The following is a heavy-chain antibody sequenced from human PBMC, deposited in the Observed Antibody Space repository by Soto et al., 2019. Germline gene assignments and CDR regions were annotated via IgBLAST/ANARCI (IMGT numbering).Heavy chain of an antibody. Sequence: QVQLVESGGGVVQPGRSLRLSCAASGFTFSSYGMHWVRQAPGKGLEWVAVISYDGSNKYYADSVKGRFTISRDNSKNTLYLQMNRPRGEGTAVYYCAKGPEGPYGSGSYWSMGVWGQGATVTVSS. J-gene: IGHJ6*02. V-gene: IGHV3-30*18. CDR2: ISYDGSNK. D-gene: IGHD3-10*01. CDR3: AKGPEGPYGSGSYWSMGV. CDR1: GFTFSSYG.